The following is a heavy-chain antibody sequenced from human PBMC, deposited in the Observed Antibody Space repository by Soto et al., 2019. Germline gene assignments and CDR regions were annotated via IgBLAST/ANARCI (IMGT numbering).Heavy chain of an antibody. CDR1: GFTFSSYG. V-gene: IGHV3-33*01. CDR3: ARDRPDGRRRGYSYGNDY. CDR2: IWYDGSNK. Sequence: GGSLRLSCAASGFTFSSYGMHWVRQAPGKGLEWVAVIWYDGSNKYYADSVKGRFTISRDNSKNTLYLQMNSLRAEDTAVYYCARDRPDGRRRGYSYGNDYWGQGTLVTVSS. D-gene: IGHD5-18*01. J-gene: IGHJ4*02.